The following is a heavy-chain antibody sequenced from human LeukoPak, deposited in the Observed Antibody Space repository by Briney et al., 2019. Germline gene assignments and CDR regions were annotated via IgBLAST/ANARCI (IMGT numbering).Heavy chain of an antibody. V-gene: IGHV1-18*01. CDR2: ISAYNGNT. CDR3: ARDRFRRDGYNYGRDGAFDI. CDR1: GYTFTSYA. Sequence: ASVKVSCKASGYTFTSYAITWVRQAPGQGLEWMGWISAYNGNTNYAQKLQGRVTMTTDTSTNTAYMELRSLRSDDTAVYYCARDRFRRDGYNYGRDGAFDIWGQGTMVTVSS. J-gene: IGHJ3*02. D-gene: IGHD5-24*01.